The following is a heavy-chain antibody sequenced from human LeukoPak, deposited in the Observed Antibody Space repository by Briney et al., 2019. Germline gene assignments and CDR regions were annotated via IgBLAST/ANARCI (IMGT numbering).Heavy chain of an antibody. CDR3: ATPAAGPRAEYSQH. CDR2: ISSNSAYI. Sequence: GGSLRLSCAASGFTFSSYSMNWVRQAPGKGLEWVSSISSNSAYIYSADSVKGRFTTSRDNAKNSLYLQMNSLRAEDTAVYYCATPAAGPRAEYSQHWGQGTLVSVSS. CDR1: GFTFSSYS. D-gene: IGHD6-13*01. J-gene: IGHJ1*01. V-gene: IGHV3-21*01.